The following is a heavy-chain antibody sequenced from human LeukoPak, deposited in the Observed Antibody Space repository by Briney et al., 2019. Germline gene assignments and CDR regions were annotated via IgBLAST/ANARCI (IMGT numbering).Heavy chain of an antibody. Sequence: ASVKVSCKASGYTFTSYYMHWVRQAPGQGLEWMGWISTYNGKTNYAQEFQGRVTMTTDTSASTAYMELRSLRSDDTAVYYCARDGWPSYYYYMDVWGKGTTVTVSS. J-gene: IGHJ6*03. V-gene: IGHV1-18*04. CDR3: ARDGWPSYYYYMDV. CDR2: ISTYNGKT. CDR1: GYTFTSYY. D-gene: IGHD6-19*01.